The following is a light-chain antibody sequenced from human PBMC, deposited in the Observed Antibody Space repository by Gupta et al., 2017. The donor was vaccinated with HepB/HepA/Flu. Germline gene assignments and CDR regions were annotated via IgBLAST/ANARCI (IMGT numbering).Light chain of an antibody. J-gene: IGLJ2*01. CDR2: YDS. Sequence: SYVLTQPPSVSVAPGKTARITCGGNNVGSKSVHWYQQNPGQAPVLVIYYDSDRPSGIPERFSGANSGNTATVTISRVEAGEEADYFCQVWDSNSDHLVFGGGTKLTVL. CDR1: NVGSKS. V-gene: IGLV3-21*04. CDR3: QVWDSNSDHLV.